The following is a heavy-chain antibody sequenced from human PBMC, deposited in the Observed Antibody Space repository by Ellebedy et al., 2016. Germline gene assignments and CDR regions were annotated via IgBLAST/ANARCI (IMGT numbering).Heavy chain of an antibody. J-gene: IGHJ4*02. CDR3: ASLGGRQRYSG. CDR2: IKQDGSKK. CDR1: GFTFNSYW. D-gene: IGHD6-6*01. V-gene: IGHV3-7*01. Sequence: GGSLRLFCAASGFTFNSYWMSWVRQAPGKGLEWVANIKQDGSKKYHVDSVRGRFTISRDNARNSLYLQMNSLRAEDTAVYYCASLGGRQRYSGWGQGTLVTVST.